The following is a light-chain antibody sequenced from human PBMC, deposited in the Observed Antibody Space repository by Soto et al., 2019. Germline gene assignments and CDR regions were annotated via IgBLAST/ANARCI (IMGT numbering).Light chain of an antibody. CDR3: QQYNNWPQT. CDR1: QTINNN. CDR2: GAS. V-gene: IGKV3-15*01. Sequence: VMTQAPATLSVSPGERATLSCRASQTINNNVAWYQLKDGQVPRLVIYGASTRATDIPARFSGSGSGTDFTVTISSLQSEDFREYHCQQYNNWPQTFGQGTKVEIK. J-gene: IGKJ1*01.